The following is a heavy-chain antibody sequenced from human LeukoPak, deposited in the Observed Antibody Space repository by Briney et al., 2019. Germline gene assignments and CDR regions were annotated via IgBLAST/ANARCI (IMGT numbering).Heavy chain of an antibody. D-gene: IGHD3-22*01. CDR3: ARVPDYYDSSGYYYPGQLGWFDP. J-gene: IGHJ5*02. Sequence: ASVKVSCKASGYTFSIYGFSWVRQAPGQGLEWMGWISVYNGNTNYAQKFQGRVTITADESTSTAYMELSSLRSEDTAVYYCARVPDYYDSSGYYYPGQLGWFDPWGQGTLVTVSS. CDR1: GYTFSIYG. V-gene: IGHV1-18*01. CDR2: ISVYNGNT.